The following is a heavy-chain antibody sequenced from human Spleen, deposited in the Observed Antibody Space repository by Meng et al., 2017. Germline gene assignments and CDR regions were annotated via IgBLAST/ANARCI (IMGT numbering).Heavy chain of an antibody. J-gene: IGHJ3*02. V-gene: IGHV1-18*01. CDR2: ISTYNGNT. CDR3: ARDTQWELRGRNAFDI. D-gene: IGHD1-26*01. CDR1: GYTFTSYG. Sequence: QLVAYGAEVQKPGASVKVSCKASGYTFTSYGINWVRHAPGQGHEWMGWISTYNGNTNKAQKIQGRVTMTTDTSTSTAYMELRSLTSGATAVYYCARDTQWELRGRNAFDIWGQGTMVTVSS.